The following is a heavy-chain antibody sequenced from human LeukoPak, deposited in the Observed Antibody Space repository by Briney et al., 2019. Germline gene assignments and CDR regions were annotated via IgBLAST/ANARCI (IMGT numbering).Heavy chain of an antibody. Sequence: ASVKVSCKASGYTFTSYGISWVRQAPGQGLEWMGRIIPILGIANYAQKFQGRVTITADKSTSTAYMELSSLRSEDTAVYYCAREGGYCSSTSCPRGWFDPWGQGTLVTVSS. CDR2: IIPILGIA. J-gene: IGHJ5*02. CDR3: AREGGYCSSTSCPRGWFDP. V-gene: IGHV1-69*04. CDR1: GYTFTSYG. D-gene: IGHD2-2*01.